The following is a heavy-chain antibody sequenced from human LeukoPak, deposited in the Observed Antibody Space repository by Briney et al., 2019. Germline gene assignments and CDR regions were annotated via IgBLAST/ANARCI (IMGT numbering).Heavy chain of an antibody. CDR2: IFPSGGEI. CDR3: ATYRQVLLPFES. Sequence: GGSLRLSCAASGFTFSTFAMIWVRQPPGKGLEWVSSIFPSGGEIHYADSVRGRFTTSRDNSKSTLSLQMNSLRAEDTAIYYCATYRQVLLPFESWGQGTLVTVSS. D-gene: IGHD2-8*02. J-gene: IGHJ4*02. CDR1: GFTFSTFA. V-gene: IGHV3-23*01.